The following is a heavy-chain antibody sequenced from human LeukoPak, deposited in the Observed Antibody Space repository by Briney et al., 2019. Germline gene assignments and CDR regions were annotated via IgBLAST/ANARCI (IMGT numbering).Heavy chain of an antibody. J-gene: IGHJ6*04. Sequence: GASVKVSCKASGATFSSYAISWVRQAPGQGLEWMGGIIPIFGTANYAQKFQARVTITADKSTSTAYMELSSLRSEDTAVYYCARSIVVVVAATHYYYGMDVWGKGTMVTVSS. CDR3: ARSIVVVVAATHYYYGMDV. D-gene: IGHD2-15*01. CDR2: IIPIFGTA. CDR1: GATFSSYA. V-gene: IGHV1-69*06.